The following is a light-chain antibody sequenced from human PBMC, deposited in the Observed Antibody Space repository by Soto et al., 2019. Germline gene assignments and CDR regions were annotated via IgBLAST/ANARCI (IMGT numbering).Light chain of an antibody. V-gene: IGKV3-15*01. CDR3: QQYNNWPRT. CDR1: QSVSNN. CDR2: GAS. Sequence: EIVLTQSPGTLSLSPGERATLSCRASQSVSNNYLAWYQQKPGQAPRLLFYGASTRATGIPARFSGSGSGTEFTLTISSLESEDFAVYYCQQYNNWPRTFGQGTKVDI. J-gene: IGKJ1*01.